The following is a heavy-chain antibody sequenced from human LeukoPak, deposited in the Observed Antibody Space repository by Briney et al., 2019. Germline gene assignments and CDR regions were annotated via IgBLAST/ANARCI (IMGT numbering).Heavy chain of an antibody. CDR1: GYTFTSYG. CDR3: AREKGAVLLWFGELRNYYGMDV. Sequence: ASVKVSCNASGYTFTSYGISWVRQAPGQGLEWMGWISAYNGNTNYAQKLQGRVTMTTDTSTSTAYMELRSLRSDDTAVYYCAREKGAVLLWFGELRNYYGMDVWGQGTTVTVSS. V-gene: IGHV1-18*01. CDR2: ISAYNGNT. J-gene: IGHJ6*02. D-gene: IGHD3-10*01.